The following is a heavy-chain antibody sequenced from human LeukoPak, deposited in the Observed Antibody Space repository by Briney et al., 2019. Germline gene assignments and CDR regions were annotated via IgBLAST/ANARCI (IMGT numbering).Heavy chain of an antibody. Sequence: GGSLRLSCAASGFTFSSYEMNWVRQAPGKGLEWVAVISYDGSNKYYADSVKGRFTISRDNSKNTLYLQMNSLRAEDTAVYYCARWSIAAAGDAFDIWGQGTMVTVSS. D-gene: IGHD6-13*01. CDR1: GFTFSSYE. J-gene: IGHJ3*02. CDR3: ARWSIAAAGDAFDI. CDR2: ISYDGSNK. V-gene: IGHV3-30*04.